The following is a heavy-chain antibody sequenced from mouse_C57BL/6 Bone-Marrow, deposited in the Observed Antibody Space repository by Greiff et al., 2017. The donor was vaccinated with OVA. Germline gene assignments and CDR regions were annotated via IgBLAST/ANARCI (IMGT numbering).Heavy chain of an antibody. CDR1: GYTFTDYY. J-gene: IGHJ4*01. Sequence: QVQLQQSGAELVKPGASVKISCKASGYTFTDYYINWVKQRPGQGLEWIGKIGPGSGSTYYNEKSTGKATLTADKSSSTSYMPLISLTSEDSAVYCCARSIYYAYVGWAMDYWGQGTSVTVSS. D-gene: IGHD2-2*01. CDR3: ARSIYYAYVGWAMDY. CDR2: IGPGSGST. V-gene: IGHV1-77*01.